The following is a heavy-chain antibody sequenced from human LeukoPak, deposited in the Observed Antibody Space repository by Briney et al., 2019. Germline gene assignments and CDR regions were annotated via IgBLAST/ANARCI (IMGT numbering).Heavy chain of an antibody. D-gene: IGHD3-22*01. CDR3: ARHGYHFDSTGLWPFDY. Sequence: SETLSLICTVSGGSISTYYWSWIRQPPGKGLEWIGSIYYTGSTSYNPSLKSRLNISVYTSKNQFSLKLSSVTAADTAVYSCARHGYHFDSTGLWPFDYWGQGTLVTVSS. V-gene: IGHV4-59*01. CDR1: GGSISTYY. CDR2: IYYTGST. J-gene: IGHJ4*02.